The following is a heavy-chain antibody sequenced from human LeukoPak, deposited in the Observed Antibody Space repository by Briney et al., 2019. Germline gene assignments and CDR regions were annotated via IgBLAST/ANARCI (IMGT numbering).Heavy chain of an antibody. V-gene: IGHV4-30-4*01. J-gene: IGHJ4*02. D-gene: IGHD3-10*01. Sequence: SQTLSLTCTVSGGSISSGDYYWSWIRQPPGKGLEWIGYIYYSGSTYYNPSLKSRVTISVDTSKNQLSLELSSVTAADTAVYYCARVRYYYGSGSLDDYWGQGTLVTVSS. CDR3: ARVRYYYGSGSLDDY. CDR1: GGSISSGDYY. CDR2: IYYSGST.